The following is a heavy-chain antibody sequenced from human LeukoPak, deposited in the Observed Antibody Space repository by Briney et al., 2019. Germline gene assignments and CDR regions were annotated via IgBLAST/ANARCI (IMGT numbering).Heavy chain of an antibody. CDR1: EFTFSNYE. Sequence: GGSLRLSCAASEFTFSNYEMNWVRQAPGKGLEWVSYISSGGGTVYYADSVKGRFTISRDNAKNSLYLQMNSLRAEDTAVYYCARGQDYYGSSGYGDYWGQGTLVTVSS. V-gene: IGHV3-48*03. CDR2: ISSGGGTV. CDR3: ARGQDYYGSSGYGDY. J-gene: IGHJ4*02. D-gene: IGHD3-22*01.